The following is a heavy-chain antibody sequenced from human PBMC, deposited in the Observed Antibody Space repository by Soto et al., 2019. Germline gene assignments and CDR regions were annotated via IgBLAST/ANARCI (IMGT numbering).Heavy chain of an antibody. J-gene: IGHJ3*02. CDR3: ARGGGLYYDILTGYYQGDAKRDAFDI. Sequence: GASVKVSCKASGYTFTSYAMHWVRQAPGQRLEWMGWINAGNGNTKYSQKFQGRVTITRDTSASTAYMELSSLRSEDTAVYYCARGGGLYYDILTGYYQGDAKRDAFDIWGQGTVVTVSS. CDR1: GYTFTSYA. CDR2: INAGNGNT. V-gene: IGHV1-3*01. D-gene: IGHD3-9*01.